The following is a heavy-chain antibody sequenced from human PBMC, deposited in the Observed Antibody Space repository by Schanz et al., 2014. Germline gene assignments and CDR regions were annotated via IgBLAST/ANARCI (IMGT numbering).Heavy chain of an antibody. CDR1: GGTFSSYT. J-gene: IGHJ4*02. D-gene: IGHD5-12*01. CDR3: ARAFGGYDPAGALDY. CDR2: IISILGIP. Sequence: QVQLVQSGAEVKKPGSSVKVSCKASGGTFSSYTISWVRQAPGQGLEWMGRIISILGIPNYAQKFQGRVTMTRDTSTSTVYMELSSLRSEDTAVYYCARAFGGYDPAGALDYWGQGTLVTVSS. V-gene: IGHV1-69*02.